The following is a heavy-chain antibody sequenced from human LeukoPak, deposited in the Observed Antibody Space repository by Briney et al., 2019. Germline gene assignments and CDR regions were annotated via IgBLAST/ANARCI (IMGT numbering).Heavy chain of an antibody. CDR1: GYSFTNYW. J-gene: IGHJ4*02. CDR2: INPDDSEI. V-gene: IGHV5-51*01. Sequence: GESLKISCKGSGYSFTNYWIGWVRQTPGKGLEWMGIINPDDSEIKYSPSLQGQVTISADKSISTAYLQWSSLKASDTAMYYCARHYSSGSSGYSDYWGQGTLVTVSS. CDR3: ARHYSSGSSGYSDY. D-gene: IGHD3-22*01.